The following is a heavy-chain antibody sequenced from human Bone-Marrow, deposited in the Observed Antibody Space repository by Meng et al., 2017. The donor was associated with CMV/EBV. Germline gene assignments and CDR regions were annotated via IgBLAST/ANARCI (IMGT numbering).Heavy chain of an antibody. CDR3: ARDFSYFDY. V-gene: IGHV3-9*01. CDR2: INWNSATI. CDR1: GFTFDDYA. Sequence: GGSLRLSCAASGFTFDDYAIHWVRQVPGKGLEWVSVINWNSATIRYADSVKGRFTISRDNAKNSVYLQMNSLRAEDTAVYYCARDFSYFDYWGQGTLVTVSS. D-gene: IGHD2/OR15-2a*01. J-gene: IGHJ4*02.